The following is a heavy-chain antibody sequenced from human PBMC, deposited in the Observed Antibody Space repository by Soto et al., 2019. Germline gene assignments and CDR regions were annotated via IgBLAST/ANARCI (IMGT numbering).Heavy chain of an antibody. CDR1: GFTFNKFG. D-gene: IGHD7-27*01. CDR2: LSYDGNHD. CDR3: ARDPKTSGGQHWAFNYFDS. Sequence: QVHLVESGGGVVQPGGSLRLSCTASGFTFNKFGMHWVRQTPGKGLEWVAALSYDGNHDFYADSVRGRLIISRDNSKSTLYLQVDSLRPEDAAVYYCARDPKTSGGQHWAFNYFDSWGQGTLVTVSS. J-gene: IGHJ4*02. V-gene: IGHV3-30*03.